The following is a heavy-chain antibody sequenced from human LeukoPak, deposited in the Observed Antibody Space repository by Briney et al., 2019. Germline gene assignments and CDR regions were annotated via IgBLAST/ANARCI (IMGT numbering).Heavy chain of an antibody. CDR2: IRSKAHRYAT. CDR1: GFTFNGSA. V-gene: IGHV3-73*01. Sequence: GSLKLSCATSGFTFNGSALHWVRQASGQGLEWVGRIRSKAHRYATAYAASVKGRFTVSRDDSKNMAYLQMNSLKTEDTAVYYCTRRHYGDYVVDNWGQGTLVTVSS. D-gene: IGHD4-17*01. CDR3: TRRHYGDYVVDN. J-gene: IGHJ4*02.